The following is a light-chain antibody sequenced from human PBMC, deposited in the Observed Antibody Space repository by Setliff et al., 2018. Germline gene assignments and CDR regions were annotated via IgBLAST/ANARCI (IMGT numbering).Light chain of an antibody. CDR3: CSYAGRNTSDL. CDR2: EVR. V-gene: IGLV2-23*02. J-gene: IGLJ1*01. Sequence: QSALAQPASMSGSPGQSITISCTGTSADVGNYDLVSWFRQYPDRAPKIILHEVRKRASGISDRFSGSKSVDTAYLTISGLQADDEAQYFCCSYAGRNTSDLFGTGTKGTVL. CDR1: SADVGNYDL.